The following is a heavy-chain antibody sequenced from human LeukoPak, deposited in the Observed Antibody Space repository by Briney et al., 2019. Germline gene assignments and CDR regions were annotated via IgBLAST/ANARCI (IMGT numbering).Heavy chain of an antibody. J-gene: IGHJ4*02. CDR2: ISWNSGSI. CDR3: AKGGWLQLEYYFDY. V-gene: IGHV3-9*01. D-gene: IGHD5-24*01. Sequence: GGSLRLSCAASGFTFDDYAMHWVRQAPGKGPEWVSGISWNSGSIGYADSVKGRFTISRDNAKNSLYLQMNSLRAEDTALYYCAKGGWLQLEYYFDYWGQGTLVTVSS. CDR1: GFTFDDYA.